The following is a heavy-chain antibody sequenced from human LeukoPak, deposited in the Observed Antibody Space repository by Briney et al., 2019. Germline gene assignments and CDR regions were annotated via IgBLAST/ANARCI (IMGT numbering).Heavy chain of an antibody. V-gene: IGHV1-69*05. CDR2: IIPIFGTA. J-gene: IGHJ4*02. CDR1: GGTFSSYA. D-gene: IGHD3-16*01. Sequence: SVKVSCKASGGTFSSYAISWVRQAPGQGLEWMGGIIPIFGTANYAQKFQGRVTITTDESTSTAYIELSSLKSEDSAVYYCARDQGRLDYWGQGTLVTCSS. CDR3: ARDQGRLDY.